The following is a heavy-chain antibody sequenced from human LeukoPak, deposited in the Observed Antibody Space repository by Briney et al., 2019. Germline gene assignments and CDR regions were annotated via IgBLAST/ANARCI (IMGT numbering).Heavy chain of an antibody. V-gene: IGHV3-30-3*01. J-gene: IGHJ3*02. D-gene: IGHD3-22*01. CDR2: ISYDGSNK. CDR1: GFTFSSYA. CDR3: AREYYYDSSDDAFDI. Sequence: PGGSLRLSCAASGFTFSSYAMHWVRQAPGKGLEWVAVISYDGSNKYYADSVKGRFTISRDNSKNTLYLQMNSLRAEDTAVYYCAREYYYDSSDDAFDIWGRGTMVTVSS.